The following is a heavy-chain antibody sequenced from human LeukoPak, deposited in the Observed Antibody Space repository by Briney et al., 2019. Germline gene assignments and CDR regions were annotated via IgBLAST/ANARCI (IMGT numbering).Heavy chain of an antibody. CDR1: GYTFTSYG. V-gene: IGHV1-3*01. CDR2: INAGNGNT. Sequence: ASVKVSCKASGYTFTSYGISWVRQAPGQGLEWMGWINAGNGNTKYSQKFQGRVTITRDTSASTAYMELSSLRSEDTAVYYCARAVVGVAGPRGWFDPWGQGTLVTVSS. CDR3: ARAVVGVAGPRGWFDP. J-gene: IGHJ5*02. D-gene: IGHD6-19*01.